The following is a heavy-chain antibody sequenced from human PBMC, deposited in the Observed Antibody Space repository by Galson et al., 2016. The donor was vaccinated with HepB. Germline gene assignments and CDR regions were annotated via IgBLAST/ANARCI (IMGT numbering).Heavy chain of an antibody. CDR2: ISYDGSNK. J-gene: IGHJ6*02. D-gene: IGHD3-22*01. Sequence: SLRLSCATSGFTFSNYGMHWVRQAPGKGLEWVAVISYDGSNKYYADSVKGRFTISRDNSKNTLYVQMNSLRAEDTAVYYCAKDQDSLYYYFDTSGYLDMDVWGQGTTVTVSS. CDR3: AKDQDSLYYYFDTSGYLDMDV. V-gene: IGHV3-30*18. CDR1: GFTFSNYG.